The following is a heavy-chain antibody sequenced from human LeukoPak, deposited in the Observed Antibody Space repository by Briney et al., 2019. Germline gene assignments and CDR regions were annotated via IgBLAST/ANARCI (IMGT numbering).Heavy chain of an antibody. CDR1: GYTFTGYY. J-gene: IGHJ5*02. D-gene: IGHD2-15*01. CDR3: ARDRRWEIVVVVAASHFWFDP. CDR2: INPNSGGT. Sequence: ASVKVSCKASGYTFTGYYMHWVRQAPGQGLEWMGWINPNSGGTNYAQKFQGRVTMTRDTSISTAYMELSRLRSDDTAVYYCARDRRWEIVVVVAASHFWFDPWGQGTLVTVSS. V-gene: IGHV1-2*02.